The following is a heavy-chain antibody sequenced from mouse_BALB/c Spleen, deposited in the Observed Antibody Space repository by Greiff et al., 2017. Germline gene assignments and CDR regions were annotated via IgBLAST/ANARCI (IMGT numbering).Heavy chain of an antibody. CDR3: ARDLVYYRYDAPAMDY. J-gene: IGHJ4*01. D-gene: IGHD2-14*01. V-gene: IGHV2-6-7*01. CDR1: GFSLTGYG. Sequence: QVQLQQSGPGLVAPSQSLSITCTVSGFSLTGYGVNWVRQPPGKGLEWLGMIWGDGSTDYNSALKSRLSISKDNSKSQVFLKMNSLQTDDTARYYCARDLVYYRYDAPAMDYWGQGTSVTVSS. CDR2: IWGDGST.